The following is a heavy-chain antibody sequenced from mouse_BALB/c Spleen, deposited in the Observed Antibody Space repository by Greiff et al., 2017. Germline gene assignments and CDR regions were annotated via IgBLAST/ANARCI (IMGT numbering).Heavy chain of an antibody. V-gene: IGHV5-6-2*01. CDR1: GSTFSSYY. D-gene: IGHD2-1*01. Sequence: EVQLVDSGGGLVKLGGSLKLSCAASGSTFSSYYMSWVRQTPEKRLELVAAINRNGGSTYYPDTVKGRFTISRDNATNTLYLQLSSLKSEDTALYYCARHGHLYGSYVGAMDYWGQGTSVTVSS. CDR3: ARHGHLYGSYVGAMDY. J-gene: IGHJ4*01. CDR2: INRNGGST.